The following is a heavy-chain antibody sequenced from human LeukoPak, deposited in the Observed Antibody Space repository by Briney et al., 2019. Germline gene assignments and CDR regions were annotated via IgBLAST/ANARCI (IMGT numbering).Heavy chain of an antibody. V-gene: IGHV3-21*01. J-gene: IGHJ6*03. CDR2: ITSSGREI. Sequence: GGSLRLSCSASGFSFSTYNMNWVRQAPGKALEWVSSITSSGREIFYIDSVKGRFTISRDNAEKSLYLQMDSLRAEDTAVYFCARDPYNGAYGNDYYYYMDAWGKGTTVTVSS. D-gene: IGHD5-12*01. CDR3: ARDPYNGAYGNDYYYYMDA. CDR1: GFSFSTYN.